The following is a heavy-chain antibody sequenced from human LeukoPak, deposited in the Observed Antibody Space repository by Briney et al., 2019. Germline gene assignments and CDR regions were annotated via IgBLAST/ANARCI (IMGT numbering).Heavy chain of an antibody. CDR1: GFIFNNYA. D-gene: IGHD2-2*01. J-gene: IGHJ1*01. Sequence: GGSLSLSCAASGFIFNNYAMSWVGQAPGKGVEGVSSISGSGSSPYYADSVKGRFSISRDTSKSTVYLYMSSLRAEDTAVYFCAKESYAAPQRYFQRWGQGTLVTVSS. CDR2: ISGSGSSP. V-gene: IGHV3-23*01. CDR3: AKESYAAPQRYFQR.